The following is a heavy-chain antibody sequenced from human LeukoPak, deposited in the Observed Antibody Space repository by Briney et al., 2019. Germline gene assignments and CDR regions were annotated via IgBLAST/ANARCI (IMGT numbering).Heavy chain of an antibody. J-gene: IGHJ3*02. D-gene: IGHD5-24*01. CDR3: ARPLGGGMATIWAFDI. V-gene: IGHV1-69*06. CDR1: GGTFSSYA. Sequence: GASVKVSCKASGGTFSSYAISWVRQAPGQGLEWMGGIIPIFGTANYAQKFQGRVTITADKSTSTAYMELSSLRSEDTAVYYCARPLGGGMATIWAFDIWGQGTMVTVSS. CDR2: IIPIFGTA.